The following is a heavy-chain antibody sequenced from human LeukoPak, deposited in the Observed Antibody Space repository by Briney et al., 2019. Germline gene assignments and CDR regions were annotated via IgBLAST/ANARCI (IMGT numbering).Heavy chain of an antibody. J-gene: IGHJ6*03. CDR2: IIPIFGTA. V-gene: IGHV1-69*06. Sequence: GASVKVSCKASGYTFTSYGISWVRQAPGQGLEWMGGIIPIFGTANYAQKFQGRVTITADKSTSTAYMELSSLRSEDTAVYYCARESQDYYYYYMDVWGKGTTVTVSS. CDR1: GYTFTSYG. CDR3: ARESQDYYYYYMDV.